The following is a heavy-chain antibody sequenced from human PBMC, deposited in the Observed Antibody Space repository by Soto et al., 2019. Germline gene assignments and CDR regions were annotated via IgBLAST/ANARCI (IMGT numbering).Heavy chain of an antibody. CDR2: IIPIFGTA. V-gene: IGHV1-69*13. CDR3: ARDGVATPNDAFDI. Sequence: SVKVSCKASGGTFSSYAISWVRQAPGQGLEWMGGIIPIFGTANYAQKFQGRVTITADESTSTAYMELRSLRSDDTAVYYCARDGVATPNDAFDIWGQGTMVTVSS. CDR1: GGTFSSYA. D-gene: IGHD5-12*01. J-gene: IGHJ3*02.